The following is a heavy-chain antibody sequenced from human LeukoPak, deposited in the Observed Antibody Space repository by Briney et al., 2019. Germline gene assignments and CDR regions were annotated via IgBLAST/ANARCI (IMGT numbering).Heavy chain of an antibody. J-gene: IGHJ4*02. Sequence: SETLSLTCAVYGGSLSGYYWTWIRQPPGKGLEWIGEMSHSGVTNYNPSLMSRVTISLDTSKNQFSLRLTSVTAADTAVFYCARHGRRRNSSWLPHFDDWGQGTLVTVSS. CDR1: GGSLSGYY. CDR2: MSHSGVT. CDR3: ARHGRRRNSSWLPHFDD. D-gene: IGHD6-13*01. V-gene: IGHV4-34*01.